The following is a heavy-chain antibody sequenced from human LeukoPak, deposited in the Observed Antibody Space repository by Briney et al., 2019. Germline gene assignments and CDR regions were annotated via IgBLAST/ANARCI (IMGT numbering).Heavy chain of an antibody. CDR2: ISSSSSYI. V-gene: IGHV3-21*01. Sequence: GGSLRLSRAASGFTFSSYSMNWVRHAPGKGLEWVSSISSSSSYIYYADSVKGRFTISRDNAKNSLYLQMNSLRAEDTAVYYCARDPYSGSYGNYYYYFMDVWGKGTTVTISS. CDR3: ARDPYSGSYGNYYYYFMDV. J-gene: IGHJ6*03. D-gene: IGHD1-26*01. CDR1: GFTFSSYS.